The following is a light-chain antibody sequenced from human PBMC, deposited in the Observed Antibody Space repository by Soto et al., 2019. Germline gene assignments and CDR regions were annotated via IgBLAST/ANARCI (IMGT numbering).Light chain of an antibody. V-gene: IGLV2-14*01. CDR2: EVT. CDR1: SSDIGGYKY. CDR3: SSYTIYSTLLL. J-gene: IGLJ2*01. Sequence: QSVLTQPASVSGSPGQSITISCTGTSSDIGGYKYVSWYQQHPGKATKLIIYEVTNRPSGVSDRFSGSKSGNTASLTISGLQAEDEADYYCSSYTIYSTLLLFGGGTKLTVL.